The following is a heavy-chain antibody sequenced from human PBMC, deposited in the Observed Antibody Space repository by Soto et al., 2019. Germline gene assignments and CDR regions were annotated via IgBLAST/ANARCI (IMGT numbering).Heavy chain of an antibody. Sequence: QVQLVESGGGVVQPGRSLRLSCAASGFTFSSYGMHWVRQAPGKGLEWVAVISYDGSNKYYADSVKGRFIISRDNSKNTLYLQMNSLRAEDTAVYYCAKGVSGEWELRFGRFDPWGQGTLVTVSS. D-gene: IGHD1-26*01. J-gene: IGHJ5*02. CDR3: AKGVSGEWELRFGRFDP. CDR1: GFTFSSYG. CDR2: ISYDGSNK. V-gene: IGHV3-30*18.